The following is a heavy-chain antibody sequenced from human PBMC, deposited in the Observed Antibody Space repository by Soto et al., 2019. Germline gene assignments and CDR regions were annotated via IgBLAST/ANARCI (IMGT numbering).Heavy chain of an antibody. CDR3: ARVEDYYDSSGPQIAFDI. CDR1: GYTFTSYA. Sequence: ASVKVSCKASGYTFTSYAMHWVHQAPGQRREWMGWINAGNGNTKYSQKFQGRVTITRDTSASTAYMELSSLRSEDTAVYYCARVEDYYDSSGPQIAFDIWGQGXMVTV. V-gene: IGHV1-3*01. CDR2: INAGNGNT. D-gene: IGHD3-22*01. J-gene: IGHJ3*02.